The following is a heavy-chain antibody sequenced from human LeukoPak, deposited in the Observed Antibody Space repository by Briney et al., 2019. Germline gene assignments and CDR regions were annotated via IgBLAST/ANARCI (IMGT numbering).Heavy chain of an antibody. J-gene: IGHJ6*03. CDR1: GGTFSSYA. CDR3: ARGDYAPVPNRRGDYYYYYMDV. V-gene: IGHV1-69*13. CDR2: IIPIFGTA. Sequence: PWASVKVSCKASGGTFSSYAISWVRQAPGQGLEWMGGIIPIFGTANYAQKFQGRVTITADESTSTAYMELSSLRSEDTAVYYCARGDYAPVPNRRGDYYYYYMDVWGKGTTVTISS. D-gene: IGHD4-17*01.